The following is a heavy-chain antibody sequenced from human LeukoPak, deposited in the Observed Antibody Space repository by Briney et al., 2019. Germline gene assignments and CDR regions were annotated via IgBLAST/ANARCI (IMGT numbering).Heavy chain of an antibody. J-gene: IGHJ4*02. CDR3: ASISGYCSGGSYHGPHCYFDY. V-gene: IGHV1-18*01. Sequence: ASVKVSCKASGFTFTSYGISWVRQAPGQGLEWMGWISAYNGNTNYAQKLQGRVTMTTDTSTSTAYMELRSLRSDDTAVYYCASISGYCSGGSYHGPHCYFDYWGQGTLVTVSS. CDR1: GFTFTSYG. CDR2: ISAYNGNT. D-gene: IGHD2-15*01.